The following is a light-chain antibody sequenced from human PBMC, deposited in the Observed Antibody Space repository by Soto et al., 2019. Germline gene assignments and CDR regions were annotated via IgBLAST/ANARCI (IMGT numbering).Light chain of an antibody. CDR2: AMS. Sequence: DIQMTQSPSSLSASVGDRVTITCRASQSISNDLNWYQHKPGTAPKLLIYAMSSVQSGVPSRFSGSESGTDFTLTISSLQPEDFATYFCQQSHNTPFTFGPGTKVDIK. V-gene: IGKV1-39*01. CDR3: QQSHNTPFT. CDR1: QSISND. J-gene: IGKJ3*01.